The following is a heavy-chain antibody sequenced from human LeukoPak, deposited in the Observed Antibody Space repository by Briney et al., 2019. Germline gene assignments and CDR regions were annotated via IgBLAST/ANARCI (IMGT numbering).Heavy chain of an antibody. Sequence: TGGSLRLSCSASGFTFSSYAMHWVRQAPGKGLEYVSAISSNGGSTYYADSVKGRFTISRDNSKNTLYLQMSSLRAEDTAVYYCVKDGGRWLQFGEGFFDYWGQGTLVTVSS. J-gene: IGHJ4*02. CDR1: GFTFSSYA. CDR3: VKDGGRWLQFGEGFFDY. V-gene: IGHV3-64D*09. CDR2: ISSNGGST. D-gene: IGHD5-24*01.